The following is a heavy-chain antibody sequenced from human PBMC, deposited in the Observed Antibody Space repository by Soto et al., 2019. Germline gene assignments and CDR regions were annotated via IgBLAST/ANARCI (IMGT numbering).Heavy chain of an antibody. V-gene: IGHV3-23*01. Sequence: EVQLLESGGGLVQPGGSLRLSCAASGFTFSSYAMSWVRQAPGKGLEWVSAISGSGGSTYYADSVKGRFTISRDNSKNTLYLQMTSLRAEDTAVYYCAKDMDGFLEWLPHFDYWGQGTLVTVSS. D-gene: IGHD3-3*01. CDR3: AKDMDGFLEWLPHFDY. J-gene: IGHJ4*02. CDR2: ISGSGGST. CDR1: GFTFSSYA.